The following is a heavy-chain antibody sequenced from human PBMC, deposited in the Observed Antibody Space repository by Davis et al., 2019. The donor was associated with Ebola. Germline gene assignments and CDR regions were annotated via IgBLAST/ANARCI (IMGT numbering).Heavy chain of an antibody. V-gene: IGHV1-46*01. CDR1: GYTFTSYY. CDR3: ARGTQRGAARPDDYYYYGMDV. Sequence: ASVKVSCKASGYTFTSYYMHWVRQAPGQGLEWMGIINPSGGSTSYAQKFQGRVTMTRDTSISTAYMELSRLRSDDTAVYYCARGTQRGAARPDDYYYYGMDVWGQGTTVTVSS. J-gene: IGHJ6*02. CDR2: INPSGGST. D-gene: IGHD6-6*01.